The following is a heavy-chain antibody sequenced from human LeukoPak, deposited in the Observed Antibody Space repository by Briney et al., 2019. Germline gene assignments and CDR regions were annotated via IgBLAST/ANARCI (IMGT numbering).Heavy chain of an antibody. J-gene: IGHJ4*02. D-gene: IGHD1-26*01. V-gene: IGHV3-23*01. Sequence: GGSLRLSCAASGFTFSSYAMSWVRQAPGKGLEWVSAISGNGGSTYYADSVKGRFTISRDNSKNTLYLQMNSLRAEDTAVYYCAKYRGSSSWFPNYYFDYWGQGTLVTVSS. CDR1: GFTFSSYA. CDR2: ISGNGGST. CDR3: AKYRGSSSWFPNYYFDY.